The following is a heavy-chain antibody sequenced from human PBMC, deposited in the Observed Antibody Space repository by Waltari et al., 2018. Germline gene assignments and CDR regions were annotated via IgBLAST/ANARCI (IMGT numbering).Heavy chain of an antibody. Sequence: QVQLVQSGAEVKKPGASVKVSCKASGYTFTDYYMHWVRQAPGQGLEWMGWINPNSGGTNDAQKFQGRVTMTRDTSINTAYMDLSRLRSDDTAVYYCATPHCSGSNCYSGEYWGQGTLVTVSS. CDR3: ATPHCSGSNCYSGEY. CDR1: GYTFTDYY. D-gene: IGHD2-15*01. V-gene: IGHV1-2*02. CDR2: INPNSGGT. J-gene: IGHJ4*02.